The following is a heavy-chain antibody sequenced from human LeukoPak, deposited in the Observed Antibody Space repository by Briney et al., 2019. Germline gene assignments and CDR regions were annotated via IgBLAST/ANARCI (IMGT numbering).Heavy chain of an antibody. J-gene: IGHJ6*02. Sequence: PSETLSLTCAVYGGSFRGYYWSWIRQPPGKGLEWIGEINHSGSTNYNPSLKSRVTISVDTSKNQFSLKLSSVTAADTAVYYCARGRGYGSGRPPLLYYYYYGMDVWGQGTTVTVSS. CDR2: INHSGST. V-gene: IGHV4-34*01. D-gene: IGHD3-10*01. CDR3: ARGRGYGSGRPPLLYYYYYGMDV. CDR1: GGSFRGYY.